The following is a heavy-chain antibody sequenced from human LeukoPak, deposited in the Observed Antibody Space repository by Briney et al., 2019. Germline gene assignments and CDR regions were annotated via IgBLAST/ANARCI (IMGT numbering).Heavy chain of an antibody. Sequence: SETLSLTCSVSGGSISSYYWSWIRQPAGKGLEWIGRIYTSGSTNYNPSLKSRVTMSVDTSKNQFSLKLSSVTAADTAVYYCARGRNWNDVFWFDPWGQGTLVTVSS. CDR1: GGSISSYY. J-gene: IGHJ5*02. CDR2: IYTSGST. CDR3: ARGRNWNDVFWFDP. V-gene: IGHV4-4*07. D-gene: IGHD1-1*01.